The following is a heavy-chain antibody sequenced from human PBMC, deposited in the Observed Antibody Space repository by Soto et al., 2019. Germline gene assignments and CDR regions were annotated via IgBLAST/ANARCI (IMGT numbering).Heavy chain of an antibody. D-gene: IGHD3-3*01. V-gene: IGHV3-11*01. Sequence: LRLSCAASGFTFSDYYMSWIRQAPGKGLEWVSYISSSGSTIYYADSVKGRFTISRDNAKNSLYLQMNSLRAEDTAVYYCARHGAYYDFWSGYKRSSYFDYWGQGTLVTVSS. J-gene: IGHJ4*02. CDR1: GFTFSDYY. CDR2: ISSSGSTI. CDR3: ARHGAYYDFWSGYKRSSYFDY.